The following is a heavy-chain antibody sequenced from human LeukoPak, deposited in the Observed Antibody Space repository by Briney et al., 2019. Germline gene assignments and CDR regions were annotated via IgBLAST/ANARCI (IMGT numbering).Heavy chain of an antibody. Sequence: SETLSLTCTVSGGSVSIYYWSWIRQPPGRGLEWIGYLSHSGSTDSNPSLQSRVTTLVDTSKNQFSLKLTSVTAADTAVYYCARARYANAWYAFDIWGQGTMVTVSS. J-gene: IGHJ3*02. CDR1: GGSVSIYY. V-gene: IGHV4-59*02. CDR2: LSHSGST. D-gene: IGHD3-16*01. CDR3: ARARYANAWYAFDI.